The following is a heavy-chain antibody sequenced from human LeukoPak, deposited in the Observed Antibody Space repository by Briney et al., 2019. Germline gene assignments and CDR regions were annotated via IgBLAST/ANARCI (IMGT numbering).Heavy chain of an antibody. CDR2: IYYSGST. CDR3: ARAFPGSVPATVTTFDY. Sequence: PSETLSLTCTVSGGSISSYYWSWIRQHPGKGLEWIGYIYYSGSTYYNPSLKSRVTISVDTSKNQFSLKLSSVTAADTAVYYCARAFPGSVPATVTTFDYWGQGTLVTVSS. CDR1: GGSISSYY. V-gene: IGHV4-59*06. J-gene: IGHJ4*02. D-gene: IGHD4-17*01.